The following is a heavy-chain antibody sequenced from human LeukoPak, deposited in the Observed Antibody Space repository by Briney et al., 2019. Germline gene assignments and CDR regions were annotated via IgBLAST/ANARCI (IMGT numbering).Heavy chain of an antibody. CDR1: GGTFSSYA. D-gene: IGHD3-3*02. V-gene: IGHV1-69*04. CDR2: IIPILGIA. Sequence: ASVKVSCKASGGTFSSYAISWVRQAPGQGLEWMGRIIPILGIANYAQKFQDRVTITADKSTSTAYMELSSLRSEDTAVYYCARGKHLVPDDYWGQGTLVTVSS. CDR3: ARGKHLVPDDY. J-gene: IGHJ4*02.